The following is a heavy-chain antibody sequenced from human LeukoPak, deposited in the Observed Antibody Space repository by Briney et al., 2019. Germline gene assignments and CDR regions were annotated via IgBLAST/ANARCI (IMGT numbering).Heavy chain of an antibody. CDR1: GGSISSYN. Sequence: SETLSLTCTVSGGSISSYNWSWIRPPPGKGLELIGYIYYSGSTNYNPSLKSRVTISVDTSKNQFSLKLSSVTAADTAVYYCARADYYGSGSSNDYWGQGTLVTVSS. D-gene: IGHD3-10*01. CDR3: ARADYYGSGSSNDY. V-gene: IGHV4-59*01. CDR2: IYYSGST. J-gene: IGHJ4*02.